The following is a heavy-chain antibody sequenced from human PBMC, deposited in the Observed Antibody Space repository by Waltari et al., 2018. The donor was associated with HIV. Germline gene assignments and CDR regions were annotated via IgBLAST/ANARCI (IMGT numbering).Heavy chain of an antibody. V-gene: IGHV4-39*01. CDR2: INYRGST. Sequence: QLQLQESGPGLVKPSETLSLTCTASGGSISSSSYYWGWIRQPPGKGLEWIGSINYRGSTDDNPSLKRRVTISVGTSKNQFSLKLSSVTAADTAVYYGARPPLYYDSSGYYYEDAFDIWGQGTMVTVSS. CDR3: ARPPLYYDSSGYYYEDAFDI. J-gene: IGHJ3*02. D-gene: IGHD3-22*01. CDR1: GGSISSSSYY.